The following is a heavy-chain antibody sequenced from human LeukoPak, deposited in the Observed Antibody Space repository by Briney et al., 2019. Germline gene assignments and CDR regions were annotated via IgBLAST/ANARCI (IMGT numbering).Heavy chain of an antibody. D-gene: IGHD2-2*01. CDR1: GGSISSSSYY. Sequence: PSETLSLTCTVSGGSISSSSYYWGWIRQPPGKGLEWIGSIYYSGSTYYNPSLKSRVTISVDTSKNQFSLKLSSVTAADTAVYYCARRETQLPFDYWGQGTLVTVSS. J-gene: IGHJ4*02. CDR3: ARRETQLPFDY. V-gene: IGHV4-39*01. CDR2: IYYSGST.